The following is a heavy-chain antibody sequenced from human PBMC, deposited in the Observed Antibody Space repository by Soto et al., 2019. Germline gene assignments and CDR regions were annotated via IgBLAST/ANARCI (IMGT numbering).Heavy chain of an antibody. CDR2: IHYSGST. Sequence: KPSETLSLTCTVSGGSISGGDYYWTWIRQPPGKGLEWIGYIHYSGSTYYNPSLKSRVTISIDTSKNQFSLKLSSVTAADTAVYYCARERTIWSSYYTDYWGQGTLVTVSS. D-gene: IGHD3-3*01. CDR3: ARERTIWSSYYTDY. CDR1: GGSISGGDYY. V-gene: IGHV4-30-4*01. J-gene: IGHJ4*02.